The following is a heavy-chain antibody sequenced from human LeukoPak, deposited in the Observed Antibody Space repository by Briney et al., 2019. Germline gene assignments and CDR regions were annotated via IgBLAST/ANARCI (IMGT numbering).Heavy chain of an antibody. CDR1: GGSFSGYY. V-gene: IGHV4-34*01. Sequence: SETLSLTCAVYGGSFSGYYWSWIRQPPGKGLGWIGEINHSGSTNYNPSLKSRVTISVDTSKNQFSLKLSSVTAADTAVYYCARGRYNWNVIDYFDYWGQGTLVTVSS. CDR2: INHSGST. D-gene: IGHD1-20*01. CDR3: ARGRYNWNVIDYFDY. J-gene: IGHJ4*02.